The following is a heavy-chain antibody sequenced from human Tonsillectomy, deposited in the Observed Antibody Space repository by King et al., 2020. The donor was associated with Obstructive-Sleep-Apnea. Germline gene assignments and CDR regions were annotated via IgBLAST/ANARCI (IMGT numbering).Heavy chain of an antibody. J-gene: IGHJ4*02. CDR1: GFTFSSYA. Sequence: VQLVESGGGVVQPGRSLRLSCAASGFTFSSYAMHWVRQAPGKGLEWVAVISYDGSNKYYADSVKGRFTISRDNSKNTLYLQMNSLRAEDTAVYYCARVKRPTSIAVAGHFDYWGQGTLVTVSS. D-gene: IGHD6-19*01. CDR3: ARVKRPTSIAVAGHFDY. CDR2: ISYDGSNK. V-gene: IGHV3-30*04.